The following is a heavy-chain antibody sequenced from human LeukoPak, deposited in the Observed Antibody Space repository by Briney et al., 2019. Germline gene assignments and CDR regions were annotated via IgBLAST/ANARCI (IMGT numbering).Heavy chain of an antibody. J-gene: IGHJ4*02. D-gene: IGHD1-7*01. V-gene: IGHV3-23*01. CDR2: ISASGGST. Sequence: GGSLRLSCAASGFTFSSSAMSWVRQVPGKGLEWVSGISASGGSTYYADSVRGRFTISRDNSKNTLYLQMNSLRAEDTAVYYCAKGGTGTATEFDYWGQGTLVTVSS. CDR1: GFTFSSSA. CDR3: AKGGTGTATEFDY.